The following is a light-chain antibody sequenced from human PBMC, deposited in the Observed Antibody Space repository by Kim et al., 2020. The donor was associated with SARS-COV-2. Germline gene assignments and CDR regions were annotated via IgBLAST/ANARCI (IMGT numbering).Light chain of an antibody. V-gene: IGLV2-23*02. CDR1: SSDVGSYNL. CDR2: EVS. CDR3: CSYAGSSTYVV. J-gene: IGLJ2*01. Sequence: QSITISCTGTSSDVGSYNLVSWYQQHPGKAPKLMIYEVSKRPSGVSNRFSGSKSGNTASLTISGLQAEDEAGYYCCSYAGSSTYVVFGGGTQLTVL.